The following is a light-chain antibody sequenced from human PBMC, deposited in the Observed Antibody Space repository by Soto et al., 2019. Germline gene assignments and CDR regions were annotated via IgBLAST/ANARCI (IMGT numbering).Light chain of an antibody. CDR1: SSDIGAYNY. CDR2: EVS. CDR3: SSYTGSSTPYV. Sequence: QSALTQSASVSGSPGQSITISCTGTSSDIGAYNYVSWYQQHPGKAPKLMIYEVSNRPSGVSNPFSGSKSGNTASLTISGLQDEDEAEYYCSSYTGSSTPYVFGTGTKLTVL. V-gene: IGLV2-14*01. J-gene: IGLJ1*01.